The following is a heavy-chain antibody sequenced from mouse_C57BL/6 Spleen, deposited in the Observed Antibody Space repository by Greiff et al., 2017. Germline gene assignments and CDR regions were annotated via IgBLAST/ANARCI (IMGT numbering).Heavy chain of an antibody. CDR1: GYTFTSYW. V-gene: IGHV1-64*01. CDR2: IHPNSGST. Sequence: QVQLQQPGAELVKPGASVKLSCKASGYTFTSYWMHWVKQRPGQGLEWIGMIHPNSGSTNYNEKFKSKATLTVDKSSSTAYMQLSSLTSEDSEVYYCARSGYDYDNYWYFDVWGTGTTVTVSS. J-gene: IGHJ1*03. D-gene: IGHD2-4*01. CDR3: ARSGYDYDNYWYFDV.